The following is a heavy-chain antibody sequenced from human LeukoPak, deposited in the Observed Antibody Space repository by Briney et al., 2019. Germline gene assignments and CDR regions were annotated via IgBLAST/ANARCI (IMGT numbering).Heavy chain of an antibody. V-gene: IGHV3-74*01. Sequence: PGGSLRLSCAASGFTFSSYLMHWVRQAPGKGLVWVARINSDGSSTSYADSVKGRFTISRDDAKNTLYLQMNSLRAEDTAVYYCARESIAAGVNDAFDIWGQGTMVTVSS. D-gene: IGHD6-13*01. J-gene: IGHJ3*02. CDR3: ARESIAAGVNDAFDI. CDR2: INSDGSST. CDR1: GFTFSSYL.